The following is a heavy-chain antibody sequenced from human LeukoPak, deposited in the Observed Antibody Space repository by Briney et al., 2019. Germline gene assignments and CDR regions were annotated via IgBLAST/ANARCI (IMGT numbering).Heavy chain of an antibody. V-gene: IGHV4-4*07. CDR2: IYTIGST. Sequence: PSETLSLTCSVSGGSISSYYWSWIRQPAGKGLEWIGRIYTIGSTNYNPSLKSRVTMSVDTSKNQFSLKLSSVTAADTAVYYCARGCSSTSCYYYYGMDVWGQGTTVTVSS. J-gene: IGHJ6*02. CDR1: GGSISSYY. D-gene: IGHD2-2*01. CDR3: ARGCSSTSCYYYYGMDV.